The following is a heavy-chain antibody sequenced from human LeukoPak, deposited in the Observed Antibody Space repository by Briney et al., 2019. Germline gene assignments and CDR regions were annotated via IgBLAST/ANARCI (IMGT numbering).Heavy chain of an antibody. J-gene: IGHJ4*02. V-gene: IGHV3-9*01. D-gene: IGHD3-22*01. CDR1: GFIFDDYA. CDR2: ISWNSGSI. Sequence: GGSLRLSCAGSGFIFDDYAMHWVRQAPGKGLEWVSGISWNSGSIGYADSVKGRFTISRDNAKNSLFLQMNSLRGEDTAFYYCAKAYYYDSSGYIDYWGQGTLVTVYS. CDR3: AKAYYYDSSGYIDY.